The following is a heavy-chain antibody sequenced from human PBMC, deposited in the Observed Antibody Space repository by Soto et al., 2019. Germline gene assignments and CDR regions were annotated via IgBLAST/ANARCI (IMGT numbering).Heavy chain of an antibody. Sequence: AVRLSFAASGLTFSSYSMNWVRQAPGKGLEWVSSISSSSSYIYYADSVKGRFTISRDNAKNSLYLQMNSLRAEDTAVYYCAGELVIEVAGTGDYWGQGTLVTVSS. V-gene: IGHV3-21*01. CDR1: GLTFSSYS. CDR2: ISSSSSYI. D-gene: IGHD6-19*01. J-gene: IGHJ4*02. CDR3: AGELVIEVAGTGDY.